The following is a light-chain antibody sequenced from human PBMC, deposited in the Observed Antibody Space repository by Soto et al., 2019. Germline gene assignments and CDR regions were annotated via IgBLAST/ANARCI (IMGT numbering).Light chain of an antibody. CDR1: QSVSSY. CDR2: GAS. V-gene: IGKV3-20*01. Sequence: VLSQSPATLSLSKGERATLSCRASQSVSSYLAWYQQKPGQAPRLLIYGASSRATGIPDRFTGSGSGTEFTLTITRLEPEDFALYHCQQYGSASITFGQGTRLEIK. CDR3: QQYGSASIT. J-gene: IGKJ5*01.